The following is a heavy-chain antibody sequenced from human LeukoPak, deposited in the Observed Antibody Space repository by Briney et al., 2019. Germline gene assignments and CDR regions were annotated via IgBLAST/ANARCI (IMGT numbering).Heavy chain of an antibody. D-gene: IGHD6-19*01. CDR3: ARKGGRQWLVQLLPSGYFDY. J-gene: IGHJ4*02. V-gene: IGHV4-34*01. Sequence: SETLSLTCAVYGGSFSGYYWSWTRQPPGKGLEWIGEINHSGSTNYNPSLKSRVTISVDTSKNQFSLKLSSVTAADTAVYYCARKGGRQWLVQLLPSGYFDYWGQGTLVTVSS. CDR1: GGSFSGYY. CDR2: INHSGST.